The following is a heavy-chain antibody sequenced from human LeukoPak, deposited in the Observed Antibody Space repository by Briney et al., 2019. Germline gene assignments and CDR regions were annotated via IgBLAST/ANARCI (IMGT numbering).Heavy chain of an antibody. Sequence: PSETLSLTCTVSGGSISSSSYYWGWIRQPPGKGLEWIGSIYHSGSTYYNPSLKSRVTISVDTSKNQFSLKLSSVTAADTAVYYCASSLGSSGWYGPRSSLSLTQNDYWGQGTLVTVSS. J-gene: IGHJ4*02. CDR3: ASSLGSSGWYGPRSSLSLTQNDY. V-gene: IGHV4-39*07. CDR2: IYHSGST. CDR1: GGSISSSSYY. D-gene: IGHD6-19*01.